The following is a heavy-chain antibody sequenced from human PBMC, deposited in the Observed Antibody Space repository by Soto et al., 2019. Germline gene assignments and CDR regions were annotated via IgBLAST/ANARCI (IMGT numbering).Heavy chain of an antibody. Sequence: PSETLSLTCAVSGYSISSSNWWGWIRQPPGKGLEWIGEINHSGSTNYNPSLKSRVTISVDTSKNQFSLKLTSVTAADTAVYYCARDKINGLFDYWGKGTLVTVSS. CDR3: ARDKINGLFDY. J-gene: IGHJ4*02. D-gene: IGHD2-8*01. V-gene: IGHV4-28*03. CDR1: GYSISSSNW. CDR2: INHSGST.